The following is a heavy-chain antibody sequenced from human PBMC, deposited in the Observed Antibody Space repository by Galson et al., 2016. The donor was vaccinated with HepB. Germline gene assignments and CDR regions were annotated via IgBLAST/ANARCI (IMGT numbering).Heavy chain of an antibody. D-gene: IGHD1-1*01. CDR1: GDAVSGTNYY. CDR2: IYYTESS. CDR3: ARGRYRLDQ. Sequence: LSLTCSVSGDAVSGTNYYWTWIRQPPGKGLEWIGYIYYTESSNFSPSLKSRITMSVDTSKNQFSLRLSSVTAADTAVYFCARGRYRLDQWGQGTLVTVSS. J-gene: IGHJ4*02. V-gene: IGHV4-61*01.